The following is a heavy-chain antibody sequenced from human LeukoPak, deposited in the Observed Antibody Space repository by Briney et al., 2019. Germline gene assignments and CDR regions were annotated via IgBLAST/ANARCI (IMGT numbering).Heavy chain of an antibody. V-gene: IGHV4-4*02. J-gene: IGHJ4*02. CDR2: IYHSGST. Sequence: SGTLSLTCAVSGGSISSSNWWSWVRQPPGKGLEWIGEIYHSGSTNYNPSLKSRVTISVDKSKNQFSLKLSSVTAADTAVYYCAREGHGIAAAGTDYWGQGTLVTVSS. CDR1: GGSISSSNW. D-gene: IGHD6-13*01. CDR3: AREGHGIAAAGTDY.